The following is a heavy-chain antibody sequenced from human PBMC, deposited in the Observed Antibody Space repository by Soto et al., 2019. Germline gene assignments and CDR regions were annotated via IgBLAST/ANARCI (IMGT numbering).Heavy chain of an antibody. CDR1: EDSFDNSA. D-gene: IGHD1-1*01. CDR2: TTNTGGTT. Sequence: ELQLLESGGGLAHHGESLTLSCAASEDSFDNSAMTWVRQAPGKGLEWVSTTTNTGGTTHYADSVQGRFTVSRDNFRNTLYLLMNSLRAEDTAVYYCAKLRRGSTGTEGFHPWGQGTLVTVSS. V-gene: IGHV3-23*01. J-gene: IGHJ5*02. CDR3: AKLRRGSTGTEGFHP.